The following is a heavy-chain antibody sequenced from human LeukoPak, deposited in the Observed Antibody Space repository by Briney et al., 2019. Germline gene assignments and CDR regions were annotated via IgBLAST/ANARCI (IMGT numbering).Heavy chain of an antibody. V-gene: IGHV3-33*01. CDR3: ARDRLYYYGSGSYSSF. J-gene: IGHJ4*02. D-gene: IGHD3-10*01. CDR2: IWYDGSNK. Sequence: GGSLRLSCAASGFTFSSYGMHWVRQAPGKGLEWVAVIWYDGSNKYYADSVKGRFTISRDNSKNTLYLQMNSLRAEDTAVYYCARDRLYYYGSGSYSSFWGQGTLVTVSS. CDR1: GFTFSSYG.